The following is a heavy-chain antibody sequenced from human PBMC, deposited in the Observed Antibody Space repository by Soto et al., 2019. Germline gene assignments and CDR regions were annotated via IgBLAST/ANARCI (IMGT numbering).Heavy chain of an antibody. Sequence: GGSLRLSCAASGFTFSSYSMNWVRQAPGKGLEWVSSISSSSSYIYYADSVKGRFTISRDNAKNSLYLQMNSLRAEDTAVYYCARASSIAARPDVYYYGMDVWGQGTTVTVYS. CDR2: ISSSSSYI. V-gene: IGHV3-21*01. CDR3: ARASSIAARPDVYYYGMDV. J-gene: IGHJ6*02. D-gene: IGHD6-6*01. CDR1: GFTFSSYS.